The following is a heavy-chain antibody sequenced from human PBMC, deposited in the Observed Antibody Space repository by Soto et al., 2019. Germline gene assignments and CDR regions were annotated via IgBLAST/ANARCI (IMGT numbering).Heavy chain of an antibody. CDR1: GGTFSSYA. CDR3: ARVARSLDYYYGMDV. D-gene: IGHD3-3*01. Sequence: SVKVSCKASGGTFSSYAISWLRQSPGQGLEWMGGIIPIFGTANYAQKFQGRVTITADESTSTAYMELSSLRSEDTAVYYCARVARSLDYYYGMDVWGQGTTVTVSS. J-gene: IGHJ6*02. CDR2: IIPIFGTA. V-gene: IGHV1-69*13.